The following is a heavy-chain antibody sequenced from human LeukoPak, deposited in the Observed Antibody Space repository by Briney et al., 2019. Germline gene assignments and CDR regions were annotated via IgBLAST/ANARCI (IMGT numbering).Heavy chain of an antibody. J-gene: IGHJ4*02. D-gene: IGHD3-10*01. V-gene: IGHV4-34*01. CDR1: GGSFSGYY. CDR2: INHSGST. CDR3: ARGLRRSNYYGSGSYYRGSYYFDY. Sequence: PSETLSLTCAVYGGSFSGYYWSWIRQPPGKGLEWIGEINHSGSTNYNPSLKSRVTISVDTSKNQFSLKLSSVTAADTAVYYCARGLRRSNYYGSGSYYRGSYYFDYWGRGTLVTVSS.